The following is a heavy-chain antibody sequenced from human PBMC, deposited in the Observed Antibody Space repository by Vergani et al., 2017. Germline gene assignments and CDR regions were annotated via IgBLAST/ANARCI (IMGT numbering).Heavy chain of an antibody. Sequence: QVQLQESGPGLVKPSQTLSLTCTVSGGSISSGSYYWSWIRQPAGKGLEWIGRIYTSGSTNYNPSLKSRVTISVDTSKNQFSLKLSSVTAADTAVYYCARGTGTMDYWGQGTLVTVSS. V-gene: IGHV4-61*02. CDR2: IYTSGST. J-gene: IGHJ4*02. CDR3: ARGTGTMDY. CDR1: GGSISSGSYY. D-gene: IGHD4-17*01.